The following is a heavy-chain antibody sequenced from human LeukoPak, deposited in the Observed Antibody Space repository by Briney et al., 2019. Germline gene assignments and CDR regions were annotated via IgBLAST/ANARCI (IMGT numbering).Heavy chain of an antibody. V-gene: IGHV3-30*02. J-gene: IGHJ6*03. D-gene: IGHD1-26*01. CDR1: GFAFKNAW. CDR2: IRYDGSSK. Sequence: GGSLRLSCAASGFAFKNAWMSWVRQAPGKGLEWVAFIRYDGSSKYYVDSVKGRFTISRDNSKNTLYLQMNSLRAEDTAVYFCAKGSGWEASYFYYYMDVWGKGTTVAISS. CDR3: AKGSGWEASYFYYYMDV.